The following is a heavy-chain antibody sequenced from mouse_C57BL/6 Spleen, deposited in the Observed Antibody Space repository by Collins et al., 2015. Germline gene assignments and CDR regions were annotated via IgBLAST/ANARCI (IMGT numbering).Heavy chain of an antibody. V-gene: IGHV1-80*01. Sequence: GRPGASVKLSCKASGYAFSNYWMNWVKQRPGKGLEWIGQIYPGDGDTNYNEKFKGKATLTADKSSSTVYMQFSSLTSEDSAVYFCARGAYWGQGTTLTISS. CDR3: ARGAY. CDR2: IYPGDGDT. CDR1: GYAFSNYW. J-gene: IGHJ2*01.